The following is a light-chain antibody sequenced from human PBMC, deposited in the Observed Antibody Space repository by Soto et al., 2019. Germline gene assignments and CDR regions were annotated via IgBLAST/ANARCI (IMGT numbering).Light chain of an antibody. V-gene: IGKV3-15*01. CDR2: GAS. Sequence: EIVMTQSPATLSVSPGERATLSCRASQSVSSNLAWYQQKPGQAPRLLIYGASTRATGIPARFSGSGSGTEFTLTISGLQFEDFSFYYCQQYDNWPRTFAQGTKVDIK. CDR1: QSVSSN. J-gene: IGKJ1*01. CDR3: QQYDNWPRT.